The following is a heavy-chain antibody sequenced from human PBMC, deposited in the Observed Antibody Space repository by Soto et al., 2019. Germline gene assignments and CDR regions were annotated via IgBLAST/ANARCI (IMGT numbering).Heavy chain of an antibody. V-gene: IGHV3-30*18. CDR1: VFTLSIYG. CDR2: ISYAGSNK. J-gene: IGHJ4*02. Sequence: PRGALLVACAASVFTLSIYGMNWVRQAPGKGLDWVPVISYAGSNKYYADSVNGRFTISRDNSKNTLYLQMNSLRAEDTAVYYCAKAGIAGAGYYFDYWGQGTLVTVSS. CDR3: AKAGIAGAGYYFDY. D-gene: IGHD6-13*01.